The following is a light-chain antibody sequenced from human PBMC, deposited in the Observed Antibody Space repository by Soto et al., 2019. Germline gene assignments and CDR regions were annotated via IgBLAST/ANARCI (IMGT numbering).Light chain of an antibody. V-gene: IGKV3-20*01. CDR3: PLYGSSPLS. Sequence: EIVLTQSPGTLSLSPGERATLSCRASQSVSSSYLAWYQQKPGQAPRLLIYGASSRATGIPDRFSGSGSGTDFTVTISRLEPEDFAVYYCPLYGSSPLSFGGGTKVEIK. CDR1: QSVSSSY. J-gene: IGKJ4*02. CDR2: GAS.